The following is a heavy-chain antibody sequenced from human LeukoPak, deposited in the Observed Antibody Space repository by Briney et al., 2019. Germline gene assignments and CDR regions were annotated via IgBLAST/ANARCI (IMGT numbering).Heavy chain of an antibody. CDR2: IYYSGST. D-gene: IGHD3-22*01. CDR1: GGPISSSSYY. V-gene: IGHV4-39*01. Sequence: PSETLSLTCTVSGGPISSSSYYWGWIRQPPGKGLEWIGSIYYSGSTYYNPSLKSRVTISVDTSKNQFSLKLSSVTAADTAVYYCARHGGPVVVMVFDYWGQGTLVAVSS. J-gene: IGHJ4*02. CDR3: ARHGGPVVVMVFDY.